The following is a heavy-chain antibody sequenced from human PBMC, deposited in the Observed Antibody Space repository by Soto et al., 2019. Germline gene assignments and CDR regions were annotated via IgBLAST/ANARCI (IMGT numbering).Heavy chain of an antibody. Sequence: PGGSLRLSCAASGFTFDDYAMHWVRQAPGKGLEWVSGISWNSGSIGYADSVKGRFTISRDNAKNSLYLQMNSLRAEDTALYYCAKDAHITMIVVVTGFDYWGQGTLVTVSS. CDR3: AKDAHITMIVVVTGFDY. J-gene: IGHJ4*02. V-gene: IGHV3-9*01. CDR1: GFTFDDYA. CDR2: ISWNSGSI. D-gene: IGHD3-22*01.